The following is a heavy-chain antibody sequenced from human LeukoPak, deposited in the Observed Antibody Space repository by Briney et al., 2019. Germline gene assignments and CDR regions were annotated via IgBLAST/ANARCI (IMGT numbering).Heavy chain of an antibody. V-gene: IGHV3-9*01. CDR2: ISWNSGTI. CDR3: ARAYKDRSLAGKKEFFQH. J-gene: IGHJ1*01. Sequence: GGSLSLSCAASGFTFDNYAMNWVRHVPGKGLEWISLISWNSGTIGYADSVKGRFTISRDNANNFLYLQMNSLRAEDTALYYCARAYKDRSLAGKKEFFQHWGQGTLVTVPS. D-gene: IGHD6-19*01. CDR1: GFTFDNYA.